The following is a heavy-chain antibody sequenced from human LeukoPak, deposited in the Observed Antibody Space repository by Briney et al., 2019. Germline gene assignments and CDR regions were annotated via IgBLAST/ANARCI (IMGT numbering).Heavy chain of an antibody. Sequence: ASVKVCCKASGYTCTSYDINWVRQATGQGREWMGWMNPNSGSTGYAQKFQGRVTMTRNTSISTAYMELSSLRSEDTAVYYCARGSSGWFNYYYYMDVWGKGTTVTVSS. J-gene: IGHJ6*03. CDR2: MNPNSGST. V-gene: IGHV1-8*01. D-gene: IGHD6-19*01. CDR1: GYTCTSYD. CDR3: ARGSSGWFNYYYYMDV.